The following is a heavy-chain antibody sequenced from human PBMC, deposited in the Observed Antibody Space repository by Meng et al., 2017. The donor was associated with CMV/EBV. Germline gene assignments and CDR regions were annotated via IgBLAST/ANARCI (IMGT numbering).Heavy chain of an antibody. CDR2: IKQDGSEK. J-gene: IGHJ6*02. V-gene: IGHV3-7*01. Sequence: GGSLRLSCAASGFTFSSYRMSWVRQAPGKGLERVSNIKQDGSEKYYVDSVKGRFTISRNNAKNSLYLQMNSLRAEDTAVYYCSRDLLPGYYYVMDVWGQGTTVTVSS. D-gene: IGHD3-10*01. CDR3: SRDLLPGYYYVMDV. CDR1: GFTFSSYR.